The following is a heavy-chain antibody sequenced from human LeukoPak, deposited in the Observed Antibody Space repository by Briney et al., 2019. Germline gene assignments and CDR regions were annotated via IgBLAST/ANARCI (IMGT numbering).Heavy chain of an antibody. CDR1: GGSISSYY. J-gene: IGHJ4*02. V-gene: IGHV4-59*01. Sequence: PSETLSLTCTVSGGSISSYYWSWIRQPPGKGLEWIGYIYYSGSTNYNPSLKSRVTISVGTSKNQFSLKLSSVTAADTAVYYCARVGDSSGWYYYFDYWGQGTLVTVSS. CDR3: ARVGDSSGWYYYFDY. CDR2: IYYSGST. D-gene: IGHD6-19*01.